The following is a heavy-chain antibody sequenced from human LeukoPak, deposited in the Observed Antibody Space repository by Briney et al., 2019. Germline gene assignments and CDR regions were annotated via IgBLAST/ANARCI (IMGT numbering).Heavy chain of an antibody. CDR3: ARALYYDFWSGYRSFDAFDI. V-gene: IGHV3-23*01. D-gene: IGHD3-3*01. CDR2: ISGSGGST. CDR1: GFTFSSYA. J-gene: IGHJ3*02. Sequence: QPGGSLRLSCAASGFTFSSYAMSWVRQAPGKGLEWVSAISGSGGSTYYADSVKGRFTISRDNSKNTLYLQMNSLRAEDTAVYYCARALYYDFWSGYRSFDAFDIWGQGTMVTVSS.